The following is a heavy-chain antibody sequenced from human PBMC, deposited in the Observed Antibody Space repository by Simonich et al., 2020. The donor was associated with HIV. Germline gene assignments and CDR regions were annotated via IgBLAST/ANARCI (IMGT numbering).Heavy chain of an antibody. CDR3: ARGLAGDAFDI. D-gene: IGHD6-19*01. CDR2: INQRGST. Sequence: QVQLQQWGAGLLKPSETLSLTCAVYGGSFSGYYWSWIRQPPGKGLEWIGEINQRGSTNNNPSLKSRVTISVDTSKNQFSLKLSSVTAADTALYYCARGLAGDAFDIWGQGTMVTVSS. V-gene: IGHV4-34*02. J-gene: IGHJ3*02. CDR1: GGSFSGYY.